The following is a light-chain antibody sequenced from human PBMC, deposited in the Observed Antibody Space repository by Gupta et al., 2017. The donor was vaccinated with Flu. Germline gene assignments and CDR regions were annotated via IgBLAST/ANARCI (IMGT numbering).Light chain of an antibody. Sequence: IQMPQSPSSLSASIGDRVTITCLASQTMSHFLNWYQQKPGTAPKLLIYDASSLQCAIPDTFSGRGSETDFTLTISRLQAEDVATYYCHQSDRDANTFGPGTKVEIE. CDR1: QTMSHF. CDR2: DAS. V-gene: IGKV1-39*01. CDR3: HQSDRDANT. J-gene: IGKJ4*01.